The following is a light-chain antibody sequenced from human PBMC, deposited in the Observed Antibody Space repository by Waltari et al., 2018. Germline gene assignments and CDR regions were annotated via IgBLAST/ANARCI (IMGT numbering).Light chain of an antibody. CDR3: QSYDGSHVV. J-gene: IGLJ2*01. CDR1: SPTIGARDC. Sequence: QSVLTQPPSVSGAPGQRVTISWTGSSPTIGARDCVNWYQQRPGTAPRLLIYGNNTRPSGVPDRFSGSKSGTSASLAITGLQAEDEADYYCQSYDGSHVVFGGGTKLTVL. V-gene: IGLV1-40*01. CDR2: GNN.